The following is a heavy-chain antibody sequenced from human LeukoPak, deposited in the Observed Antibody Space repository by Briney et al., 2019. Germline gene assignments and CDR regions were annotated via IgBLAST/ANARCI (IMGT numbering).Heavy chain of an antibody. V-gene: IGHV4-34*01. Sequence: SETQSLTCAVYGGSFSGYYWSWIRQPPGKGLEWIGEINHSGSTNYNPSLKSRVTISVDTSKNQFSLKLSSVTAADTAVYYCARGYGIAAAGMQWYFDLWGRGTLVTVSS. CDR1: GGSFSGYY. CDR3: ARGYGIAAAGMQWYFDL. D-gene: IGHD6-13*01. CDR2: INHSGST. J-gene: IGHJ2*01.